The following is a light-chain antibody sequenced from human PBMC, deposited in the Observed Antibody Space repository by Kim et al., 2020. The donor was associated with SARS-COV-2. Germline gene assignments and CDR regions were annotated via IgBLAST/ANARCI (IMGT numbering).Light chain of an antibody. CDR1: QSVASSY. CDR3: HHYGSSPT. CDR2: GAS. J-gene: IGKJ5*01. V-gene: IGKV3-20*01. Sequence: WSPGERATVSCRASQSVASSYLAWYQQKLGQAPSLLIYGASTRATGIPDRFSGSGSGTDFTLTISRLEPEDFAVYYCHHYGSSPTFGQGTRLEIK.